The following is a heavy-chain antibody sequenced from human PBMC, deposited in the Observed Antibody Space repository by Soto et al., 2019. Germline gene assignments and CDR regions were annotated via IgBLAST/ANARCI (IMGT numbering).Heavy chain of an antibody. Sequence: ASVKVSCKAPADTFTSYYIHWVRQAPGHGLEWMGIINPNGGSTRFAQTFQGRITMTTDTSTSTAYMELRSLRSDDTAVYYCARVPYYDFWSGYYYYYYGMDVWGQGTTVTVSS. D-gene: IGHD3-3*01. CDR3: ARVPYYDFWSGYYYYYYGMDV. J-gene: IGHJ6*02. V-gene: IGHV1-46*01. CDR1: ADTFTSYY. CDR2: INPNGGST.